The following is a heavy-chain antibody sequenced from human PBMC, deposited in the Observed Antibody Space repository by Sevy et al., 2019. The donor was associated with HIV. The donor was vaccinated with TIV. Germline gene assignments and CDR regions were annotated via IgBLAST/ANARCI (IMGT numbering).Heavy chain of an antibody. CDR1: GFTFSSYS. CDR2: ISYDGNNK. CDR3: AKDFGGYGRGPCSV. Sequence: GGFLRLSCAASGFTFSSYSMHWVRQAPGKGLEWVADISYDGNNKYYADSVKGRLTISRDNSKNTLHLEMNTLRDEDTAVYYCAKDFGGYGRGPCSVWGQGTMVPVSS. V-gene: IGHV3-30*18. D-gene: IGHD3-16*01. J-gene: IGHJ3*01.